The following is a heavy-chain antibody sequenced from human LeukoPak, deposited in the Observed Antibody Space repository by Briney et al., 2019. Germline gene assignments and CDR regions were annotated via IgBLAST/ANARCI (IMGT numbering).Heavy chain of an antibody. J-gene: IGHJ6*02. CDR3: ARDLWDTHYYGMDV. CDR1: GFTFSSYA. Sequence: GRSLRLSCAASGFTFSSYAMHWVRQAPGKGLEWVAVISYDGSNKYYADSVKGRFTISRDNSKNTLYLQMDSLRAEDTAVYYCARDLWDTHYYGMDVWGQGTTVTVSS. D-gene: IGHD2/OR15-2a*01. V-gene: IGHV3-30-3*01. CDR2: ISYDGSNK.